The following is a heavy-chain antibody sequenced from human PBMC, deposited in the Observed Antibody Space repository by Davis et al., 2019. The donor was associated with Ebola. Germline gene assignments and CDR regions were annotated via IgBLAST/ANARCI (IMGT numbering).Heavy chain of an antibody. CDR3: ARVPAAVYYYYYYMDV. CDR2: ISSSSSTI. V-gene: IGHV3-48*02. CDR1: GFTFGGYS. Sequence: PGGSLRLSCAASGFTFGGYSLNWVRQAPGKGLEWVSFISSSSSTIYYADSVKGRFTISRDNAKNSLFLQMNSLRDEDTAVYYCARVPAAVYYYYYYMDVWGRGTTVSVSS. J-gene: IGHJ6*03. D-gene: IGHD6-13*01.